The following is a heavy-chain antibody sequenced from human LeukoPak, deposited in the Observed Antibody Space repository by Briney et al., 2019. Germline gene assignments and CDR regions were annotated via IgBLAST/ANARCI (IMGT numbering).Heavy chain of an antibody. V-gene: IGHV3-33*06. Sequence: GRSLRLSCAASGFTFSSYGMHWVRQAPGKGLEWVAVIWYDGSNKYYADSVKGRFTISRDNSKNTLYLQMNSLRAEDTAVYYCAKGDRAGGYSYGDYWGQGTLVTVSS. CDR2: IWYDGSNK. CDR1: GFTFSSYG. J-gene: IGHJ4*02. D-gene: IGHD5-18*01. CDR3: AKGDRAGGYSYGDY.